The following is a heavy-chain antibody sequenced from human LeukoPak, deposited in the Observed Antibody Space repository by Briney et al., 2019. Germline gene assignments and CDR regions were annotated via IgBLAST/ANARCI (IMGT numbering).Heavy chain of an antibody. J-gene: IGHJ5*02. V-gene: IGHV4-38-2*02. Sequence: PSETLSLTCTVSGYSISSGFHWGWIRQSPGKGLEWIGSIYRSGTTYYNPSLKSRVTISVDTSKNQFSLKLSSVTAADTAVYYCARLAVGGVYSSTVNIAARQPWGQGTLVTVSS. CDR1: GYSISSGFH. CDR3: ARLAVGGVYSSTVNIAARQP. D-gene: IGHD6-6*01. CDR2: IYRSGTT.